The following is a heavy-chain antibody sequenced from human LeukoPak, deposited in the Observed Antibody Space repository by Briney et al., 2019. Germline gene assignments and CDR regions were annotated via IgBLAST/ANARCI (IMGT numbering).Heavy chain of an antibody. V-gene: IGHV3-23*01. CDR2: ISGSGGST. Sequence: GGSLRLSCAASGFTFSSYAMSWVRQAPGKGLEWVSAISGSGGSTYYADSVKGRFTISRDNSKNTLYLQMNNLRTEDTAVYYCASSSGYSHPFDYWGQGTLVTVSS. D-gene: IGHD3-22*01. CDR1: GFTFSSYA. CDR3: ASSSGYSHPFDY. J-gene: IGHJ4*02.